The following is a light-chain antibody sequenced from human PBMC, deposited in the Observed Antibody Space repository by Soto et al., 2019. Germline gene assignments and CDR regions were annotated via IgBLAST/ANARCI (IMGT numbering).Light chain of an antibody. Sequence: QSVLTQPPSVSGAPGQRVSISCIGATYDVHWYQQLPGAAPKLLIYGNSNRPSGVPDRFSASKSGTSASLAITGLQAEDEADYYCQSYDNSRSWVFGGGTQLTVL. J-gene: IGLJ7*01. CDR3: QSYDNSRSWV. CDR2: GNS. V-gene: IGLV1-40*01. CDR1: GATYD.